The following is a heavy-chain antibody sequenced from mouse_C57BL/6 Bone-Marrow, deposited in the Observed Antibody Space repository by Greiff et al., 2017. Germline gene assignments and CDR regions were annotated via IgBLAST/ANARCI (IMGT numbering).Heavy chain of an antibody. J-gene: IGHJ4*01. D-gene: IGHD1-1*01. CDR3: ASLYGRFYAMDY. Sequence: QVQLQQPGAELVKPGASVKLSCKASGYTFTSYWMHWVKQRPGQGLEWIGMIHPNSGSTNYNEKFKSKATLTVDKSSSTAYMQLSSLTSEDSAVDYCASLYGRFYAMDYWGQGTSVTVSS. CDR2: IHPNSGST. CDR1: GYTFTSYW. V-gene: IGHV1-64*01.